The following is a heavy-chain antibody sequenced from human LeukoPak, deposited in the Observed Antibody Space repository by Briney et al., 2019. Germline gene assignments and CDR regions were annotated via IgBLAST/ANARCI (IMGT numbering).Heavy chain of an antibody. CDR2: INSDGSST. J-gene: IGHJ4*02. Sequence: QPGGSLRLSCAASGFTFSSYWMHWVRQAPGKGLVWVSRINSDGSSTSYADSVKGRFTISRDNAKNTLYPQMNSLRAEDTAVYYCARASSSGLDFSYWGQGTLVTVSS. V-gene: IGHV3-74*01. D-gene: IGHD6-19*01. CDR3: ARASSSGLDFSY. CDR1: GFTFSSYW.